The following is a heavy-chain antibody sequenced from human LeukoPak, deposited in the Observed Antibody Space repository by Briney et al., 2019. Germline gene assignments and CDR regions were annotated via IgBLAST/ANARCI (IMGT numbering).Heavy chain of an antibody. J-gene: IGHJ6*03. CDR3: ARERVSYCGGDCYVRYYYYYMDV. CDR1: GGSVTDYY. D-gene: IGHD2-21*02. CDR2: IYYTGT. Sequence: SETLSLTCTVSGGSVTDYYWSWIRQSPGKGLEWIGYIYYTGTSYNPSLKSRVTISVDTSKNQFSLKLSSVTAADTAVYYCARERVSYCGGDCYVRYYYYYMDVWGKGTTVTVSS. V-gene: IGHV4-59*02.